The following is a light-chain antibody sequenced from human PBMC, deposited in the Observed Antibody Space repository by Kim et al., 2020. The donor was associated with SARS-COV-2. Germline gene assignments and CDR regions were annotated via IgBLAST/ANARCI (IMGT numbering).Light chain of an antibody. CDR3: QQYHKWPPT. CDR1: QTVINNY. CDR2: GAS. J-gene: IGKJ2*01. Sequence: ETVMMQSPATLSVSPGEIATLSCRASQTVINNYLAWYQQKPGRAPSLLIYGASTRATGVPARFSGSGSGTEFTLTISSLQSEDFALYYCQQYHKWPPTFGQGTKLEI. V-gene: IGKV3-15*01.